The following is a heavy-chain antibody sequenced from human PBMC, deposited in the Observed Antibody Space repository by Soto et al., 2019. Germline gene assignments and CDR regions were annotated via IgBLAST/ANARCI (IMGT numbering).Heavy chain of an antibody. CDR3: AKIPPNVLRFLDPDV. CDR2: ISGSGGST. J-gene: IGHJ6*02. D-gene: IGHD3-3*01. CDR1: GFTFSSYA. Sequence: GGSLRLSCAASGFTFSSYAMSWVRQAPGKGLEWVSAISGSGGSTSYADPVKGRFTISRDNSKNTLYLQMNSLRAEDTAAYYCAKIPPNVLRFLDPDVWGQGTTVTVSS. V-gene: IGHV3-23*01.